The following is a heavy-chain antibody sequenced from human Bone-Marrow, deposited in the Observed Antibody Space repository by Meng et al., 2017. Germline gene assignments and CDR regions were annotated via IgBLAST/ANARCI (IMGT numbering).Heavy chain of an antibody. CDR1: GGTFSCYA. J-gene: IGHJ2*01. D-gene: IGHD3-10*01. Sequence: GQLVQSGAEVKKPGFSVKVSCKASGGTFSCYAISWVRQAPGQGLEWMGGIIPIFGTANYAQKFQGRVTITADESTSTAYMELSSLRSEDTAVYYCARGVKGFGELLGWYFDLWGRGTLVTVSS. CDR2: IIPIFGTA. V-gene: IGHV1-69*01. CDR3: ARGVKGFGELLGWYFDL.